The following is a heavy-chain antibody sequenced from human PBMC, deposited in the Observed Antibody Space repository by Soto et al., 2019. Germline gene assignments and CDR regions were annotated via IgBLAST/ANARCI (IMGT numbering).Heavy chain of an antibody. J-gene: IGHJ4*02. CDR3: ARGASNWQYFDY. V-gene: IGHV4-59*01. CDR1: EGSIRGYY. Sequence: SETLSLTCTVSEGSIRGYYWSWIRQPPGKGLEWIGYFHYTGISNYNSSLKSRVTMSLDTSKNQFSLKLSSVSAADTAIYYCARGASNWQYFDYWGQGALGTV. CDR2: FHYTGIS. D-gene: IGHD4-4*01.